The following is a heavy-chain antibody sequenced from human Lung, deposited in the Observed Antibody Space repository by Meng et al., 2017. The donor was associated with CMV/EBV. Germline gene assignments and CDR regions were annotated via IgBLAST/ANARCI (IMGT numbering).Heavy chain of an antibody. Sequence: QVPLQESGPGLWKPSQTLSLTRTVSGDSISSGEYFWSWIRQPPGKGLEWIGYMDYRGSTFYNPSLKSRVTISVDTSKNQFSLKLSSVTAADTAVYFCARGELLWDYWGQGTLVTVSS. V-gene: IGHV4-30-4*01. J-gene: IGHJ4*02. D-gene: IGHD2-2*01. CDR2: MDYRGST. CDR1: GDSISSGEYF. CDR3: ARGELLWDY.